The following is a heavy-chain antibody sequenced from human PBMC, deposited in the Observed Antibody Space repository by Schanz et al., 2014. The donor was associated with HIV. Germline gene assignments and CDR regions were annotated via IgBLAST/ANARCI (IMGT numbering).Heavy chain of an antibody. V-gene: IGHV3-23*01. CDR3: AKDRNYYDDKYLGKGNYYYYYGMDV. J-gene: IGHJ6*02. D-gene: IGHD3-22*01. CDR2: ISGSGGSP. Sequence: EVQLLESGGGLVQPGGSLRLSCAASGFTFSSYAMSWVRQAPGKGLEWVSTISGSGGSPYYADSVKGRFTISRDNSKNTLYLQMKSLRREDTAVYFCAKDRNYYDDKYLGKGNYYYYYGMDVWGQGTTVTVSS. CDR1: GFTFSSYA.